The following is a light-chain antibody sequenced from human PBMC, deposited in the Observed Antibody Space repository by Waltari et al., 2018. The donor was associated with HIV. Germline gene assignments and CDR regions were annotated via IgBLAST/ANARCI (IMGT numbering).Light chain of an antibody. J-gene: IGLJ1*01. CDR1: SSNIGAGYD. CDR2: GNS. V-gene: IGLV1-40*01. CDR3: QSYDSSLSAYV. Sequence: QSVLTQPPSVSGAPGPRVTISCPGSSSNIGAGYDVHWYHQLPGTAPNLLIYGNSNRPSGVPDRFSGSKSGTSASLAITGLQAEDEADYYCQSYDSSLSAYVFGTGTKVTVL.